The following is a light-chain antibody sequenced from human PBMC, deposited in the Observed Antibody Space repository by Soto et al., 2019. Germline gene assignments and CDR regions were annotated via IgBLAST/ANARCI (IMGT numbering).Light chain of an antibody. CDR1: QSVSNN. V-gene: IGKV3-15*01. Sequence: EIVVTQSPATLSVSPGERATLSCRASQSVSNNLAWYQQRPGQAPRLLIYGASTTATGIPARFSGSGSGTEFTLTISSLQSEDFAVYYCQQYNDWPRTFGQGTKVDIK. CDR3: QQYNDWPRT. CDR2: GAS. J-gene: IGKJ1*01.